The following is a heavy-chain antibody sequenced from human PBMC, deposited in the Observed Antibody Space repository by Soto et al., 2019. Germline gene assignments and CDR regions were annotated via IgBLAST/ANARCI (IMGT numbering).Heavy chain of an antibody. Sequence: EVQLVESGGGLVQPGRSLRLSCAASGFTFDDYAMHWVRQAPGKGLEWVSGISWNSGSIGYADSVKGRFTISRDNAKNPRYLQMNSLRAEDTPLYYFAQGLYSSSWYWPAQHWGQGTLVNVSS. CDR3: AQGLYSSSWYWPAQH. CDR1: GFTFDDYA. V-gene: IGHV3-9*01. D-gene: IGHD6-13*01. J-gene: IGHJ1*01. CDR2: ISWNSGSI.